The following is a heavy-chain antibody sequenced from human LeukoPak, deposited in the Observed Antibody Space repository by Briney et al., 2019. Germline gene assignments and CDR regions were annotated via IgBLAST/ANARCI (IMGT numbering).Heavy chain of an antibody. CDR2: IYYSGST. CDR1: GGSISTSSYY. J-gene: IGHJ5*02. D-gene: IGHD6-13*01. CDR3: ARRLYSNTWYKT. Sequence: PSETLSLTCTVSGGSISTSSYYWGWIRQPPGKGLEWIGSIYYSGSTYYNPSLKSRVTVSLDTSNNQASLKLSSVTAADTAVYYCARRLYSNTWYKTWGQGTLVTVSS. V-gene: IGHV4-39*07.